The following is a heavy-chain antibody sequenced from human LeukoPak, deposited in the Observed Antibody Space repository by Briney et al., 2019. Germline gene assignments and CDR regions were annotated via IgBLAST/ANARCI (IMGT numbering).Heavy chain of an antibody. D-gene: IGHD5-18*01. J-gene: IGHJ4*02. CDR2: ISSSSSYI. CDR3: AVEGVDTAMAYDY. V-gene: IGHV3-21*01. Sequence: GGSLRLSCAASGFTFSSYSMNWVRQAPGKGLEWVSSISSSSSYIYYADSVKGRFTISRDNAKNSLYLQMNSLRAEDTAVYYCAVEGVDTAMAYDYWGQGTLVTVSS. CDR1: GFTFSSYS.